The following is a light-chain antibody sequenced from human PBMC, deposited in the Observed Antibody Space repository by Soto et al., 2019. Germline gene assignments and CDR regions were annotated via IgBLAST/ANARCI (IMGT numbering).Light chain of an antibody. J-gene: IGKJ4*01. Sequence: EIVLTQSPATLSLSPGERATLSCRASQNVNNYLAWYQHKPGQAPRLLIYDASNRATGVPARFSGSGSGTDFTLTISSLEPEDFAVYFCHQRSNWLTFGGGTKVEMK. V-gene: IGKV3-11*01. CDR2: DAS. CDR3: HQRSNWLT. CDR1: QNVNNY.